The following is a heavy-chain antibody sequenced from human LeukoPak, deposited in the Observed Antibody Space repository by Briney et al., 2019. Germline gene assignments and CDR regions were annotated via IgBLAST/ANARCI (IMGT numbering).Heavy chain of an antibody. CDR2: IYYNGST. V-gene: IGHV4-39*01. CDR1: GGPISSSSYY. D-gene: IGHD3-10*01. J-gene: IGHJ4*02. CDR3: ARRFTMVRGVIRKGYYFDY. Sequence: SETLSLTCTVSGGPISSSSYYWGWIRQPPGKGLEWIGSIYYNGSTYYNPSLKSRVTISVDTSKNQFSLKLSSVTAADTAVYYCARRFTMVRGVIRKGYYFDYWGQGTLVTVSS.